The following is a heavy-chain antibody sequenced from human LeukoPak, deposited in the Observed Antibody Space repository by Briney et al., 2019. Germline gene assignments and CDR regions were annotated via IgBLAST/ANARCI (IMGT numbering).Heavy chain of an antibody. J-gene: IGHJ4*02. CDR2: IYYSGST. D-gene: IGHD2-15*01. CDR3: ARDVLVGYFDY. CDR1: GGSISSYY. V-gene: IGHV4-59*01. Sequence: SETLSLTCTVSGGSISSYYWSWIRQPPGKGLEWIGYIYYSGSTNYNPSLKSRVTISVDTSKNQFSLKLSSVTAADTAVYYCARDVLVGYFDYWGQGTLVTVSS.